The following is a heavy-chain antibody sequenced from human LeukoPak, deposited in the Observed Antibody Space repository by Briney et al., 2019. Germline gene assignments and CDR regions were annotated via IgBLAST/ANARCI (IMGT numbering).Heavy chain of an antibody. J-gene: IGHJ4*02. CDR1: GGTFSSYA. Sequence: ASVKVSCKASGGTFSSYAINWVRQAPGQGLEWMGGIIPIFGTANYAQKFQGRVTITADESTSTAYMELSSLRSEDTAVYYCARDGYSYGVTGPFDYWGQGTLVTVSS. D-gene: IGHD5-18*01. CDR3: ARDGYSYGVTGPFDY. CDR2: IIPIFGTA. V-gene: IGHV1-69*01.